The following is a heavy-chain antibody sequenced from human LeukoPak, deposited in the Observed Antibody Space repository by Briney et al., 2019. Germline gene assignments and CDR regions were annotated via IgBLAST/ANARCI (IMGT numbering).Heavy chain of an antibody. CDR2: IYPGDSDT. D-gene: IGHD2-15*01. CDR3: ARKYCSGGSCYWAFDY. V-gene: IGHV5-51*01. Sequence: GESLKISCKGSGYSFTSYWFGWVRQLPGKGLEWRGVIYPGDSDTRYSPSFQGQVTISADKSNSTAYLQWSSLKASDTAMYYCARKYCSGGSCYWAFDYWGQGTLVTVSS. J-gene: IGHJ4*02. CDR1: GYSFTSYW.